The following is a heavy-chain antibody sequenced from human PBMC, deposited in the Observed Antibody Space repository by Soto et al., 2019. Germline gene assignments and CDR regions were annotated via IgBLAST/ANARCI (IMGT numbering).Heavy chain of an antibody. D-gene: IGHD2-15*01. Sequence: ASVKVSCKASGYRFTVYTMHWLRQAPGQRLEWMGWINLGNGNTKYSQRFQGRVTITRDTSASTAYLDLSSLRSEDTAVYYCARGYYYSSGGKMIGHFDYWGQGTLVTVSS. V-gene: IGHV1-3*01. J-gene: IGHJ4*02. CDR3: ARGYYYSSGGKMIGHFDY. CDR2: INLGNGNT. CDR1: GYRFTVYT.